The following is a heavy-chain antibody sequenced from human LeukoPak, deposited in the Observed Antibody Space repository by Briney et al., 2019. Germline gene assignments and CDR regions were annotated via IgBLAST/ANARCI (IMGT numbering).Heavy chain of an antibody. Sequence: SETLSLTCTVSGYSISSGYYWGWIRQPPGKGLEWIGSIYHSGSTYYNPSLKSRVTISVDTSKNQFSLKLSSVTAADTAVYYCARGEWKLDYWGQGTLVTVSS. CDR1: GYSISSGYY. J-gene: IGHJ4*02. D-gene: IGHD3-3*01. V-gene: IGHV4-38-2*02. CDR3: ARGEWKLDY. CDR2: IYHSGST.